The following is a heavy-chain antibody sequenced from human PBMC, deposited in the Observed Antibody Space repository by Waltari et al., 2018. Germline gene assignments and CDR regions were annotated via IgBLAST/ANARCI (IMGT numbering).Heavy chain of an antibody. V-gene: IGHV1-18*01. CDR2: ISAYNGNT. CDR3: ARDIPTLYYYDSSGYYSNAFDI. D-gene: IGHD3-22*01. J-gene: IGHJ3*02. Sequence: QVQLVQSGAEVKKPGASVKVSCKAYGYTFTSYGISRVRQAPGQGLEWMGWISAYNGNTNYAQKLQGRVTMTTDTSTSTAYMELRSLRSDDTAVYYCARDIPTLYYYDSSGYYSNAFDIWGQGTMVTVSS. CDR1: GYTFTSYG.